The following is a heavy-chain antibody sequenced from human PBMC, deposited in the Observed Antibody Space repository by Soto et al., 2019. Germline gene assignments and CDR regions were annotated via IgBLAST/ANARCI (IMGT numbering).Heavy chain of an antibody. CDR3: ARTGESYDSSGYYYVH. D-gene: IGHD3-22*01. V-gene: IGHV1-2*02. Sequence: ASVKVSCKASGYTFTGYYMHWVRQAPGQGLEWMGWINPNSGGTNYAQKFQGRVTMTRDTSISTAYMELSRLRSDDTAVYYCARTGESYDSSGYYYVHWGQGTQVTVSS. CDR1: GYTFTGYY. CDR2: INPNSGGT. J-gene: IGHJ4*02.